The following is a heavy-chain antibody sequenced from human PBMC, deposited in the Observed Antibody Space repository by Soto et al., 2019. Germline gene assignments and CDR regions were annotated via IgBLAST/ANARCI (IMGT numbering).Heavy chain of an antibody. J-gene: IGHJ4*02. CDR1: GYNFNNYW. Sequence: PAESLKTYSQGSGYNFNNYWIGWVRQMPGKGLEWMGIIDPSDSDTRYSPSFQGQVTISADKSISTAYLQWSSLKASDTAMYYCASSVVVPSTMNYFAYWGQGSLVTVSS. CDR2: IDPSDSDT. V-gene: IGHV5-51*01. D-gene: IGHD2-15*01. CDR3: ASSVVVPSTMNYFAY.